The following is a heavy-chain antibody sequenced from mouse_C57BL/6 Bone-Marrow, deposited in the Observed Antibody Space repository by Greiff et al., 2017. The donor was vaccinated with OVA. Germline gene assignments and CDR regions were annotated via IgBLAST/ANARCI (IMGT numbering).Heavy chain of an antibody. CDR2: IRLKSDNYAT. J-gene: IGHJ2*01. V-gene: IGHV6-3*01. Sequence: EVQLVESGGGLVQPGGSMKLSCVASGFTFSNYWMNWVRQSPEKGLEWVAQIRLKSDNYATHYAESVKGRFTISRDDSKSSVYLQMNNLRAEDTGIYYCTVGYGRSSLFDYWGQGTTLTVSS. CDR3: TVGYGRSSLFDY. D-gene: IGHD1-1*01. CDR1: GFTFSNYW.